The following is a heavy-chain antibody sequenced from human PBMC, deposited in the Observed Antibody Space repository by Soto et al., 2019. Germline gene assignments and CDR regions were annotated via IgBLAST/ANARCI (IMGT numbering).Heavy chain of an antibody. CDR1: GGTFSSYA. J-gene: IGHJ4*02. CDR3: ARGPNYYDSSGYFAPHFDY. D-gene: IGHD3-22*01. CDR2: IIPIFGTA. Sequence: ASVKVSFKASGGTFSSYAISWLRQAPGQGLEWMGGIIPIFGTANYAQKFQGRVTITADESTSTAYMELSSLRSEDTAVYYCARGPNYYDSSGYFAPHFDYWGQGTLVTVSS. V-gene: IGHV1-69*13.